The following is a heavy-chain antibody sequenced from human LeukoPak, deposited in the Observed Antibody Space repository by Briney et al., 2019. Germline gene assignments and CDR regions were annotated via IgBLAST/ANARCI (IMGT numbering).Heavy chain of an antibody. CDR1: GFTFSDYA. Sequence: GGSLRLFCAASGFTFSDYAMHWVRQATGKELEYVSAISSNGGSIHYANSVKGRFTISRDNSKNTLYLQMDSLRAEDMAVYYCARDTCGCGSGWHLYWYFDLWGRGTLVTVSS. CDR2: ISSNGGSI. J-gene: IGHJ2*01. V-gene: IGHV3-64*01. CDR3: ARDTCGCGSGWHLYWYFDL. D-gene: IGHD6-19*01.